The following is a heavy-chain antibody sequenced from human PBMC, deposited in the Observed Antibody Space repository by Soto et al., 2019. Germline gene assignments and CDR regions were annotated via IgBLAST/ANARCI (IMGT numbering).Heavy chain of an antibody. CDR1: GYTFTSYY. CDR2: INAGNGNT. D-gene: IGHD5-18*01. CDR3: ARDPGYSYDYN. J-gene: IGHJ4*02. Sequence: ASVKVSCKASGYTFTSYYMHWVRQAPGQRLEWMGWINAGNGNTKYSQKFQGRVTITRDTSASTAYMELSSLRSEDTAVYYCARDPGYSYDYNWGQGTLVTVSS. V-gene: IGHV1-3*01.